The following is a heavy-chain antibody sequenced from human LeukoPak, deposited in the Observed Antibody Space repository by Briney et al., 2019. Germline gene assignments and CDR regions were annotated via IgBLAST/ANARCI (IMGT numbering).Heavy chain of an antibody. CDR1: GFTFSSYG. CDR3: AKDTYYYGLDYYYGMDV. V-gene: IGHV3-30*18. Sequence: GGSLRPSCAASGFTFSSYGMHWVRQAPGKGLEWVAVISYDGSNKYYADSVKGRFTISRDNSKNTLYLQMNSLRAEDTAVYYCAKDTYYYGLDYYYGMDVWGKGTTVTVSS. CDR2: ISYDGSNK. D-gene: IGHD3-10*01. J-gene: IGHJ6*04.